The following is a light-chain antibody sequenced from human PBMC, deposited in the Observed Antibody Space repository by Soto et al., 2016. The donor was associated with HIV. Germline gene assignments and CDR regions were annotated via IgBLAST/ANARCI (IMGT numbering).Light chain of an antibody. CDR1: QDISNN. CDR3: QRYDNLPIT. Sequence: DIQMTQSPSSLSASIGDRVTLTCQTSQDISNNLNWYQQKPGKAPKLLIYDASKLETGVPSRFSGSGSGTYFTFTITSLQSEDIATYYCQRYDNLPITFGQGTRLVIK. V-gene: IGKV1-33*01. J-gene: IGKJ5*01. CDR2: DAS.